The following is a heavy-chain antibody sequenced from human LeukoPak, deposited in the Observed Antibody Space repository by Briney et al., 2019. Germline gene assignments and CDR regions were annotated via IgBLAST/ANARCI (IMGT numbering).Heavy chain of an antibody. CDR3: ARPLGSSPYYYYYMDV. V-gene: IGHV4-39*01. Sequence: SETLSLTCTASGGSISSSSYYWGWIRQPPGKGLEWIGSIYYSGSTYYSPSLKSRVTISVDTSKNQFSLKLSSVTAADTAVYYCARPLGSSPYYYYYMDVWGKGTTVTVSS. CDR2: IYYSGST. D-gene: IGHD3-10*01. J-gene: IGHJ6*03. CDR1: GGSISSSSYY.